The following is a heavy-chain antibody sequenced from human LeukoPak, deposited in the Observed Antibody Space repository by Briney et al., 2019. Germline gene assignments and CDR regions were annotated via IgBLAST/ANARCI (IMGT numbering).Heavy chain of an antibody. CDR2: IYYSGST. J-gene: IGHJ6*03. V-gene: IGHV4-59*01. CDR3: ARGLLWFGEGVANMDV. D-gene: IGHD3-10*01. Sequence: SETLSLTCTVSGGSISSYYWSWLRQPPGKGLEWIGYIYYSGSTNYNPSLKSRVTISVDTSKNQFSLKLSSVTAADTAVYDCARGLLWFGEGVANMDVWGKGTTVTISS. CDR1: GGSISSYY.